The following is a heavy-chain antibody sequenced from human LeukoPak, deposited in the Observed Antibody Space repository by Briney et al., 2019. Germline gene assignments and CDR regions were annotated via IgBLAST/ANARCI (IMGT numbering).Heavy chain of an antibody. V-gene: IGHV4-31*03. D-gene: IGHD6-6*01. CDR3: ARRDSSSSNWFDS. J-gene: IGHJ5*01. Sequence: SETLSLTCTVSGGSISSGGYYWSWIPQHPGKGLEWIGYIYYSGSTYYNPSLKSRVTISVDTSKNQFSLKVSSVTAADTAVYYCARRDSSSSNWFDSWGQGTLVTVSS. CDR2: IYYSGST. CDR1: GGSISSGGYY.